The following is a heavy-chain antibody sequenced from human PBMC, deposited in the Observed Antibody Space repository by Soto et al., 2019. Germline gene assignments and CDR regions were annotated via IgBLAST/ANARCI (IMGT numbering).Heavy chain of an antibody. V-gene: IGHV4-39*01. D-gene: IGHD6-13*01. CDR1: GGSISSSSYY. Sequence: SETLSLTCTVSGGSISSSSYYWGWIRQPPGKGLEWIGSIYYSGSTYYNPSLKSRVTISVDTSKNQFSLKLSSVTAADTAVYYCARTAIAAAGTLDYWGQGTLVTVSS. J-gene: IGHJ4*02. CDR2: IYYSGST. CDR3: ARTAIAAAGTLDY.